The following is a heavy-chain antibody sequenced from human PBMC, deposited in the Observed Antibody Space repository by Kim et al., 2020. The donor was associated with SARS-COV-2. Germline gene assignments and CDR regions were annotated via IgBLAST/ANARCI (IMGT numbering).Heavy chain of an antibody. D-gene: IGHD3-9*01. CDR1: GFVFSSCA. CDR3: ARTDPTGYYSYDY. Sequence: SVKVSCKTSGFVFSSCAVQWVRQARGQRLEWVGWIVAGSGSTNYAHQFQGRLTITRDMPTATAYMELSSLTSEDTAVYYCARTDPTGYYSYDYWGQGTLVTVSS. J-gene: IGHJ4*02. V-gene: IGHV1-58*01. CDR2: IVAGSGST.